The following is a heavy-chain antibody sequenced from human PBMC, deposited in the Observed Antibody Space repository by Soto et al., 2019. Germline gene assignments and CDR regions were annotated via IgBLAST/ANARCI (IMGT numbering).Heavy chain of an antibody. CDR2: IYHSGST. CDR1: GYSISSGYY. Sequence: SETLSLTCAVSGYSISSGYYWGWIRQPPGKGLEWLGTIYHSGSTYYNPSLKRRVTRAVDSCKNQLYLKLSHLTSAAPPGYCGATAEYQLLIIAWGQGPLVTVSS. D-gene: IGHD2-2*01. V-gene: IGHV4-38-2*01. CDR3: ATAEYQLLIIA. J-gene: IGHJ4*02.